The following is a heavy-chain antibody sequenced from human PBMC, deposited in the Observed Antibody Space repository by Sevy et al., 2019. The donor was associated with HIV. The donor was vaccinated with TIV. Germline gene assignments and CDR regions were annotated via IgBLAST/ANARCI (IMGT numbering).Heavy chain of an antibody. CDR2: FDRTDIT. CDR1: GFTLSSYT. V-gene: IGHV3-48*02. J-gene: IGHJ4*02. D-gene: IGHD2-21*01. Sequence: GGSLRLSCEASGFTLSSYTMNWVRQSPEKGLEWVATFDRTDITHYADSVKGPFIISRDTAKNSLFLQMNSLRDDDTAMYFCVRDERAIASHFDYWGRGTLVTVSS. CDR3: VRDERAIASHFDY.